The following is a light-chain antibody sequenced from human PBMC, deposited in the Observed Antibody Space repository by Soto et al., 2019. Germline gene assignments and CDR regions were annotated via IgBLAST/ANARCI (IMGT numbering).Light chain of an antibody. Sequence: QSVLTQPRSVSGSPGQSVTISCTGTSSDVGGYNYVSWYQQHPGKAPKLMIYDVSKRPSGVPDRFSGSKSGNTASLTISGLQAEDEADYYCHCYDSSLSGSVFGGGTKVTVL. CDR1: SSDVGGYNY. CDR3: HCYDSSLSGSV. V-gene: IGLV2-11*01. J-gene: IGLJ3*02. CDR2: DVS.